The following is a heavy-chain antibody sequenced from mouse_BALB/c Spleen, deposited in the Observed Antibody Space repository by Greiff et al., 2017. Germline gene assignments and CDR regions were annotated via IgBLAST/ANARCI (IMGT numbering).Heavy chain of an antibody. J-gene: IGHJ4*01. CDR1: GFTFSSYA. D-gene: IGHD1-1*02. CDR2: ISSGGSYT. Sequence: EVQGVESGGGLVKPGGSLKLSCAASGFTFSSYAMSWVRQSPEKRLEWVAEISSGGSYTYYPDTVTGRFTISRDNAKNTLYLEMSSLRSEDTAMYYCARDVGGGMDYWGQGTSVTVSS. V-gene: IGHV5-9-4*01. CDR3: ARDVGGGMDY.